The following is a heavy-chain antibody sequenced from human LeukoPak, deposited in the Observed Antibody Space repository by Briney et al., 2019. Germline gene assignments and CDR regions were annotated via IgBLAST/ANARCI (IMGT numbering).Heavy chain of an antibody. CDR1: GYSFTNYW. CDR3: ARLINGVQPDY. CDR2: IYPGDSDT. D-gene: IGHD1-1*01. V-gene: IGHV5-51*01. J-gene: IGHJ4*02. Sequence: GESLTISCEVSGYSFTNYWIGWVRQMPGKGLEWMGIIYPGDSDTRYSPSFQGQVTISADKSTNTAYLQLSSLKASDTAMYYCARLINGVQPDYWGQGTLVTVSS.